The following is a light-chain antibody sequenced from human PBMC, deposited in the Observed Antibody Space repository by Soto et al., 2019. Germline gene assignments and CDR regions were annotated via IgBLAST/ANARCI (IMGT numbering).Light chain of an antibody. CDR1: QSVSSN. J-gene: IGKJ4*01. CDR3: QQYNNWPLT. CDR2: GAS. V-gene: IGKV3-15*01. Sequence: IVMTQSPAPLSVSPGERATLSCRASQSVSSNLAWYQQKPGQAPRLLIYGASTSATGIPARFSGSGSGTEFTLTISSLQSEDFAVYYGQQYNNWPLTFGGGTKVETK.